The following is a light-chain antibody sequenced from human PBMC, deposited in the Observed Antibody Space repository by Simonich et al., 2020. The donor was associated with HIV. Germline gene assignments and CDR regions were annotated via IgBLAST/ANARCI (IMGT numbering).Light chain of an antibody. Sequence: ESQMTQSPSTLSASVGDRVTITFRARQRISSWMAWYKQKPGKVPKLLIYKASSLESGVPTRFSGSGSGTEFTLSISSLQPDDFATYYCQQYNSYPWTFGQGTKVEIK. V-gene: IGKV1-5*03. CDR2: KAS. CDR1: QRISSW. CDR3: QQYNSYPWT. J-gene: IGKJ1*01.